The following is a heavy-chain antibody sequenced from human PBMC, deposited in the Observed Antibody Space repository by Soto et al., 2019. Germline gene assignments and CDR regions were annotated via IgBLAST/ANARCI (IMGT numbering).Heavy chain of an antibody. D-gene: IGHD1-26*01. CDR1: GFTFSSYW. Sequence: EVQLVESGGGLVQPGGSLRLSCAASGFTFSSYWMSWVRQAPGKGLEWVANIKQDGSEKYYVDSVKGRFTISRDNAKNSLYLQMNSLRAEDTAVYYCARVFHLTALVGPGVYYFDYWGQGTLVTVSS. CDR2: IKQDGSEK. V-gene: IGHV3-7*03. CDR3: ARVFHLTALVGPGVYYFDY. J-gene: IGHJ4*02.